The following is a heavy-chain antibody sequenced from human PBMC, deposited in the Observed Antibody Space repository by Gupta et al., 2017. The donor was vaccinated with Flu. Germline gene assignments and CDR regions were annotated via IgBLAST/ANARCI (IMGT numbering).Heavy chain of an antibody. D-gene: IGHD5-12*01. J-gene: IGHJ4*02. CDR3: AREGVYDYAIDY. Sequence: VQLQESGPGLVKPSETLSLTCAVAGYPISSGFYWGWIRQPPGKGLEWIGNIYHSGITYYNPSLKSRVTISVDTSKNHFSLKLNSATAADTAVYYCAREGVYDYAIDYWGQGTLVTVSS. V-gene: IGHV4-38-2*02. CDR1: GYPISSGFY. CDR2: IYHSGIT.